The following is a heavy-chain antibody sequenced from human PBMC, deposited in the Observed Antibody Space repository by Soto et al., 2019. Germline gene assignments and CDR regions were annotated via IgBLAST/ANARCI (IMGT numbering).Heavy chain of an antibody. CDR2: ISSGSLSI. D-gene: IGHD3-16*01. CDR3: ARGGSSSDNGMDV. CDR1: GFTFSRYT. V-gene: IGHV3-48*02. J-gene: IGHJ6*02. Sequence: EVQLEESGGGLVQPGGSLRLSCAASGFTFSRYTMNWVRQTPGKGLEWVSYISSGSLSIYYADSVKGRFTVSRDNAKNSLFLQMNSLRDEDTAVYYCARGGSSSDNGMDVWGQGSTFTVSS.